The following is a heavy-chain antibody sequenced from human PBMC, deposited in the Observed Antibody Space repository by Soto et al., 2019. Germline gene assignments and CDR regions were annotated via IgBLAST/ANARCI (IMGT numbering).Heavy chain of an antibody. CDR3: AKDRRYNWNDDSHRFYYYMDV. D-gene: IGHD1-20*01. J-gene: IGHJ6*03. V-gene: IGHV3-23*01. CDR2: ISGSDGST. CDR1: GFSFDRYA. Sequence: EVQLLESGGGLVQPGGSLRLSCAASGFSFDRYAMNWVRQAPGKGLEWVSTISGSDGSTYYADSVKGRFTTSRDNSKNTLFLQLTSLRAEDTAVYYCAKDRRYNWNDDSHRFYYYMDVWGKGTRISVSS.